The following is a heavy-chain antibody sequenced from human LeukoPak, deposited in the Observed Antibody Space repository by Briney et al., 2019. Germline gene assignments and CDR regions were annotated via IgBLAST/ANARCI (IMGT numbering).Heavy chain of an antibody. V-gene: IGHV3-74*01. CDR2: INTDGSGT. J-gene: IGHJ4*02. D-gene: IGHD3-10*01. CDR1: GFTFSSYW. Sequence: PGGSLRLSCAASGFTFSSYWMHWVRQAPGKGLVWVSRINTDGSGTSYADSVKGRSTISRDDAKNTLYLQMNSLRAEDTAVYYCARDPVRGIIAYWGQGTLVTVSS. CDR3: ARDPVRGIIAY.